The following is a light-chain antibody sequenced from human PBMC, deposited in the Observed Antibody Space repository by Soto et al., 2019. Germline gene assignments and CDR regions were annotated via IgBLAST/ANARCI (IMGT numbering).Light chain of an antibody. Sequence: EIVMTQSPATLAVSPGDTATLSCRASQSLGGNLAWYQQKPGQAPRLLIFRASSRAKGVPARFSASGSGTEFTLTISGLQSEDFAVYYCQHYFNWPYTFGQGTRLEI. CDR3: QHYFNWPYT. CDR2: RAS. CDR1: QSLGGN. J-gene: IGKJ5*01. V-gene: IGKV3-15*01.